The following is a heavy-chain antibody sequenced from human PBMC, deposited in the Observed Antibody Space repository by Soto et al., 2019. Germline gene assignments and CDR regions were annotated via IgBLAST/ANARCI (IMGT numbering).Heavy chain of an antibody. Sequence: QMPLVQSGAAVKKPGSSVKVSCKASGGTFSSYAISWVRQAPGQGLEWMGGIIPIFGTANYAQKFQGRVTITADESTSTAYMELSRLRSEDTAVYYCAGDIFEWSGYSGYDYAFDIWGQGSMVTVSS. D-gene: IGHD5-12*01. V-gene: IGHV1-69*01. J-gene: IGHJ3*02. CDR2: IIPIFGTA. CDR3: AGDIFEWSGYSGYDYAFDI. CDR1: GGTFSSYA.